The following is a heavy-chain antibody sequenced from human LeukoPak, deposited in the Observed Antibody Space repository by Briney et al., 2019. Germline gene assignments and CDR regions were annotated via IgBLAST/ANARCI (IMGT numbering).Heavy chain of an antibody. CDR2: MYYTGST. V-gene: IGHV4-59*01. D-gene: IGHD5-18*01. CDR3: AGGYSYGKIDY. J-gene: IGHJ4*02. Sequence: SETLSLTCTVSGDSISSYYWSWIRQPPGKGLEWIGYMYYTGSTTYNPSLKSRVIMSVDTSKNQLSLKLSSVTAADTAVYYCAGGYSYGKIDYWGQGTLVTVSS. CDR1: GDSISSYY.